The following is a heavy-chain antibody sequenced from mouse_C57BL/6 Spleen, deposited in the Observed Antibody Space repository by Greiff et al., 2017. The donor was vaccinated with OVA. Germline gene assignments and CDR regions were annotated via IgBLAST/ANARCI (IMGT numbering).Heavy chain of an antibody. Sequence: EVKLVESGPELVKPGASVKIPCKASGYTFTDYNMDWVKQSHGKSLEWIGDINPNNGGTIYNQKFKGKATLTVDKSSSTAYMELRSLTSEDTAVYYCARGVYDGYSTWFAYWGQGTLVTVSA. CDR1: GYTFTDYN. V-gene: IGHV1-18*01. CDR3: ARGVYDGYSTWFAY. D-gene: IGHD2-3*01. J-gene: IGHJ3*01. CDR2: INPNNGGT.